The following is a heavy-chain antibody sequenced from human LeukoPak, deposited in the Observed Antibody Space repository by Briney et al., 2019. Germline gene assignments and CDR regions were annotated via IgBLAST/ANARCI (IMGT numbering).Heavy chain of an antibody. J-gene: IGHJ4*02. V-gene: IGHV3-23*01. CDR2: ISGSGGST. CDR3: AKIGSTVTGRVPHYFDY. Sequence: GGSLRLSCAASGFTFSSYAMSWVRQAPGKGLEWVSAISGSGGSTYYADSVKGRFTISRDNSKNTLYLQMNSLRAEDTAVYYCAKIGSTVTGRVPHYFDYWGQGTLVTVSS. CDR1: GFTFSSYA. D-gene: IGHD4-17*01.